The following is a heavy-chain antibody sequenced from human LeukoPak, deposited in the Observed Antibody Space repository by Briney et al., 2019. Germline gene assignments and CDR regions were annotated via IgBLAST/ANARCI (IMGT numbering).Heavy chain of an antibody. V-gene: IGHV3-7*01. CDR1: EFTFSSYW. J-gene: IGHJ6*03. CDR2: IKQDGSEK. Sequence: GGSLRLSCEASEFTFSSYWMSWVRQAPGKGLEWVANIKQDGSEKYYVDSVKVRFTISRDKAKNSLYLQMNSLRSEDTAVYYCARDQRVAVAGGRVGYYYYYMDVWGKGTTVTVSS. D-gene: IGHD6-19*01. CDR3: ARDQRVAVAGGRVGYYYYYMDV.